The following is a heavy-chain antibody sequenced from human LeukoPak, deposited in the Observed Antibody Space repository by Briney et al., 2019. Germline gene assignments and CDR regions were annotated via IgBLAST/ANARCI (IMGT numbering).Heavy chain of an antibody. CDR3: ARGPVAGLNTH. Sequence: SETLSLTCTVSGGSISSYYWSWIRQPPGKGLEWIGYIYYSGSTYYNPSLKSRVTISVDTSKNQFSLKLSSVTAADTAVYYCARGPVAGLNTHWGQGTLVTVSS. CDR2: IYYSGST. D-gene: IGHD6-19*01. CDR1: GGSISSYY. J-gene: IGHJ4*02. V-gene: IGHV4-59*01.